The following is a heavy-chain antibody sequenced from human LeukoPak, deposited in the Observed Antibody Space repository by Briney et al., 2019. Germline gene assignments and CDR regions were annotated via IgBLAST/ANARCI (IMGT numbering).Heavy chain of an antibody. J-gene: IGHJ4*02. V-gene: IGHV3-30*18. Sequence: GGSLRLSCAASGFTFSHYGMRWVRQAPGMGLEWVAIISYDGSKQYYIDSVKGRFTISRDNSRNTLYLQMNSPRAEDTALYYCAKVRVDAYDSPNDCWGQGTLVTVSS. CDR2: ISYDGSKQ. CDR3: AKVRVDAYDSPNDC. CDR1: GFTFSHYG. D-gene: IGHD5-12*01.